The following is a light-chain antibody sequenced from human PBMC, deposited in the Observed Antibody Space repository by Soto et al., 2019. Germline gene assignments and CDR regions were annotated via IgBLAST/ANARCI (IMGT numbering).Light chain of an antibody. Sequence: EIVLTQSPATLSLSPGERAALSCRASQSVSSSYLAWYQQKPGQAPRLLIYGASRRATGIPDRFSGRESGTDFTLTISSLQSEDFAVYYCQQYNNWITFGQGTRLEIK. V-gene: IGKV3D-20*02. CDR3: QQYNNWIT. CDR2: GAS. J-gene: IGKJ5*01. CDR1: QSVSSSY.